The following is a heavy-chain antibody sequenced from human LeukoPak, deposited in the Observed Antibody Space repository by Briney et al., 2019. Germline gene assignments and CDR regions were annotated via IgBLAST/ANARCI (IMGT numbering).Heavy chain of an antibody. CDR2: IYYSGST. D-gene: IGHD4-17*01. CDR1: GGSIGSGGYS. J-gene: IGHJ6*02. CDR3: ARAHVSWATVTTVWPVYYYYGMDV. Sequence: SETLSLTCTVSGGSIGSGGYSWSWIRQHPGKGLEWIGYIYYSGSTYYNPSLKSRVTISVDTSKNQFSLKLSSVTAADTAVYYCARAHVSWATVTTVWPVYYYYGMDVWGQGTTVTVSS. V-gene: IGHV4-31*03.